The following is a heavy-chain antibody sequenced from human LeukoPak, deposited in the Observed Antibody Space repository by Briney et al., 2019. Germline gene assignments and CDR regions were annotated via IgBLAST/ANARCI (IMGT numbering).Heavy chain of an antibody. Sequence: GSSVKVSCKASGGTFSSYAISWVRQAPGQGLEWMGRIIPILGIANYAQKFQGRVTITADKSTSTAYMELSSLRSEDTAVYYCARDGAGDHIAVAGTRRYYFDYWGQGTLVTVSS. J-gene: IGHJ4*02. V-gene: IGHV1-69*04. CDR1: GGTFSSYA. D-gene: IGHD6-19*01. CDR3: ARDGAGDHIAVAGTRRYYFDY. CDR2: IIPILGIA.